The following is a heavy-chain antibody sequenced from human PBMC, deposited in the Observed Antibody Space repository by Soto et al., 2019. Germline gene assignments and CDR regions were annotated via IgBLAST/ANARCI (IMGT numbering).Heavy chain of an antibody. Sequence: EVPLLESGGGLVQPGGSLRLSCAASGFTFSSYAMSWVRQAPGKGLEWVSAISGSGGSTYYADSVKGRFTISRDNSKNTLYLQMNSLRAEDTAVYYCAKFYGGNSYFDYWGQGTLVTVSS. J-gene: IGHJ4*02. CDR1: GFTFSSYA. CDR2: ISGSGGST. V-gene: IGHV3-23*01. D-gene: IGHD4-17*01. CDR3: AKFYGGNSYFDY.